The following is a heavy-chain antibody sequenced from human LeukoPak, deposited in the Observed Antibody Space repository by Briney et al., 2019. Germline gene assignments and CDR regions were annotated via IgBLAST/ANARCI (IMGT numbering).Heavy chain of an antibody. CDR2: INPNSGGT. CDR1: GYTFTSYD. V-gene: IGHV1-2*02. D-gene: IGHD3-9*01. J-gene: IGHJ4*02. Sequence: ASVKVSCKASGYTFTSYDINWVRQATGQGLEWMGWINPNSGGTNYAQKFQGRVTMTRDTSISTAYMELSRLRSDDTAVYYCARGGGRNYDILTGYLWGQGTLVTVSS. CDR3: ARGGGRNYDILTGYL.